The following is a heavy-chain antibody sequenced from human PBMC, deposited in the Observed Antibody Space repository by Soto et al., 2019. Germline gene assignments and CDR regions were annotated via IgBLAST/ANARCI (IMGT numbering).Heavy chain of an antibody. V-gene: IGHV4-61*01. CDR3: ARVGVRLGRIAARPQADPYYYAMDV. D-gene: IGHD6-6*01. Sequence: QVQLQESGPGLVKPSKTLSLTCTVSGGSVSSGSYSWSWIRQPPGKGLEWIGYIYNSGGTNYNPSLKSRVTISVDTSKNQFSLKLSSVTAADTAVYYCARVGVRLGRIAARPQADPYYYAMDVWGQGTTVTVSS. CDR1: GGSVSSGSYS. J-gene: IGHJ6*02. CDR2: IYNSGGT.